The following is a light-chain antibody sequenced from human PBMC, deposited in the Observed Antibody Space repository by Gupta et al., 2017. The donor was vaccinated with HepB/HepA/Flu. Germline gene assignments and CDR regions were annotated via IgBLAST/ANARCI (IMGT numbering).Light chain of an antibody. CDR3: QHSDSTPFT. Sequence: DIQMTQSASSLSASVGDRVTITCRASQSISNYLNWYQEKPGKAHKVLIYVASSLQSGVPSRFSGSGSGTDFTLTISSLQDEDFATYYCQHSDSTPFTFGHGTKVEIK. CDR2: VAS. CDR1: QSISNY. V-gene: IGKV1-39*01. J-gene: IGKJ3*01.